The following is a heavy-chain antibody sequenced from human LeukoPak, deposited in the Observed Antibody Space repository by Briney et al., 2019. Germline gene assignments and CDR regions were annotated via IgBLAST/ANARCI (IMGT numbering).Heavy chain of an antibody. Sequence: GGSLRLSCAASGFTFSSYSMNWVRQAPGKGLEWVSSISSSSSYIYYADSVKGRFAISRDNAKNSLYLQMNSLRAEDTAVYYCASWDILTGPFDYWGQGTLATVSS. V-gene: IGHV3-21*01. CDR1: GFTFSSYS. CDR3: ASWDILTGPFDY. J-gene: IGHJ4*02. D-gene: IGHD3-9*01. CDR2: ISSSSSYI.